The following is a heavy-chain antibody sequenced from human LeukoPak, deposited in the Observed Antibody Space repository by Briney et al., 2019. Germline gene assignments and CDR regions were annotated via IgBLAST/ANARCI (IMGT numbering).Heavy chain of an antibody. CDR1: GGSISGYF. CDR2: IYSSGSN. Sequence: SETLSPTCTVSGGSISGYFWSWLRQPAGEGLEWLVRIYSSGSNNYNPSLKSRVTMSLDTSKNPFSLKLSVVTAADTAVYYCAREPARGREPTRGRPLYYCGQGTLVTVSS. D-gene: IGHD1-26*01. V-gene: IGHV4-4*07. J-gene: IGHJ4*02. CDR3: AREPARGREPTRGRPLYY.